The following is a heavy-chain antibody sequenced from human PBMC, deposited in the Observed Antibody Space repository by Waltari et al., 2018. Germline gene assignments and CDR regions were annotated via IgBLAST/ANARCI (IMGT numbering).Heavy chain of an antibody. J-gene: IGHJ4*02. Sequence: QVQLVQSGAEVKKPGASVKVSCKVSGYTLPELSMHWVRQAPGKGFEWMGGFDPEEGERNYAQKFQGRVTMTEDTSTDTAYMELNSLRSDDTAVYYCIGEYSRSSIGWGQGTLVTVSS. CDR3: IGEYSRSSIG. CDR2: FDPEEGER. D-gene: IGHD6-6*01. V-gene: IGHV1-24*01. CDR1: GYTLPELS.